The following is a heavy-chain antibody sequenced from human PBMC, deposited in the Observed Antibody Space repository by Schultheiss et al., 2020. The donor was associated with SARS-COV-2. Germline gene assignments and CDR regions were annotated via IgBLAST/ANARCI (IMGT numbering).Heavy chain of an antibody. CDR3: VRGGFDS. Sequence: GGSLRLSCAASGFVFSSYGMYWVRQAPGKGLECISYISPTTTYTNYADSVKGRFTITRDNAKNSLYLQMNSLGEEDTAVYYCVRGGFDSWGQGNLVTVSS. J-gene: IGHJ5*01. CDR1: GFVFSSYG. CDR2: ISPTTTYT. V-gene: IGHV3-21*05.